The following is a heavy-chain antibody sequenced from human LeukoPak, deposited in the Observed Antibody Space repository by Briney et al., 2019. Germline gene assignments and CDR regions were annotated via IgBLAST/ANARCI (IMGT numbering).Heavy chain of an antibody. Sequence: GGSLRLSCAASGFTFSSYWMSWVRQAPGKGLEWVANIKQDGSEKYYVDSVKGRFTISRDNAKNSLYLQMNSLRAEDTAVYYCARDLRITMFAFDIWGQGTMVTVSS. CDR3: ARDLRITMFAFDI. CDR1: GFTFSSYW. CDR2: IKQDGSEK. D-gene: IGHD3-10*02. V-gene: IGHV3-7*01. J-gene: IGHJ3*02.